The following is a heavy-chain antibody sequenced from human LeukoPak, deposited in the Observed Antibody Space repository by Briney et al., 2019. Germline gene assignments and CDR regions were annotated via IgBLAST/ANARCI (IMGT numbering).Heavy chain of an antibody. D-gene: IGHD2-21*02. CDR3: ARFVGTAVIKTGVDY. Sequence: PSETLSLTCAVSGGSVSSSSYYWGWIRQLPGKGLEWIGSVYYSGSTYYNPSLKSRLTISVDTSKNQFSLKMRSVTAADTAVYYCARFVGTAVIKTGVDYWGQGALVTVSS. J-gene: IGHJ4*02. CDR2: VYYSGST. V-gene: IGHV4-39*01. CDR1: GGSVSSSSYY.